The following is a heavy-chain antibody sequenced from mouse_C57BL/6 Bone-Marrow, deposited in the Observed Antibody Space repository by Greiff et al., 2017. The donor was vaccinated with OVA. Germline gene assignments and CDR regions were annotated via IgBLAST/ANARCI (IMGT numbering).Heavy chain of an antibody. D-gene: IGHD2-3*01. CDR3: TVHDGYYIPYAMDY. V-gene: IGHV14-4*01. CDR2: IDPENGDT. CDR1: GFNIKDDY. J-gene: IGHJ4*01. Sequence: VQLKQSGAELVRPGASVKLSCTASGFNIKDDYMHWVKQRPEQGLEWIGWIDPENGDTEYASKFQGKATITADTSSNTAYLQLSSLTSEDTAVYYCTVHDGYYIPYAMDYWGQGTSVTVSS.